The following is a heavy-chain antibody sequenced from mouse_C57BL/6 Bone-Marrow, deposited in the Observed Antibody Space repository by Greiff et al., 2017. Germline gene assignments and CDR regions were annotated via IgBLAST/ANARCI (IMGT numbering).Heavy chain of an antibody. Sequence: QVQLQQPGAELVMPGASVKLSCKASGYTFTSYWMHWVQQRPGQGLEWIGEIDPSDSYTNYNQKFKGKSTLTVDKSSSTDYMQLSSLTSEDSAVYYCARKIYYDYAMDYWGQGTSVTVSS. D-gene: IGHD2-1*01. CDR1: GYTFTSYW. CDR2: IDPSDSYT. J-gene: IGHJ4*01. CDR3: ARKIYYDYAMDY. V-gene: IGHV1-69*01.